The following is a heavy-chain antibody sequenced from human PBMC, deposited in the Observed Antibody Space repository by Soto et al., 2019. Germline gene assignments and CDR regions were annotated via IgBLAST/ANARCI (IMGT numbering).Heavy chain of an antibody. CDR3: ATANTPYALDM. V-gene: IGHV3-7*01. CDR2: NHPAGNVQ. J-gene: IGHJ3*02. CDR1: GLTFSTSW. Sequence: AQLVESGGGLVQPGESLRLSCTASGLTFSTSWLTWVRQAPGEGLEWVSNNHPAGNVQHYADSVKERFTISRDNAKNSVFLQMSGLRVEDTAVYYCATANTPYALDMWGKGTMVTVSS.